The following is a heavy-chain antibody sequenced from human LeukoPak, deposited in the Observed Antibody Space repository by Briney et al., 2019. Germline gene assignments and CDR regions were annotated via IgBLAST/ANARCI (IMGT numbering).Heavy chain of an antibody. CDR3: AKDHGIAVAGTTHPPDDY. J-gene: IGHJ4*02. CDR1: GFTFSSYG. D-gene: IGHD6-19*01. Sequence: GGSLRLSCAASGFTFSSYGMHWVRQAPGKGLEWVAFIRYDGSNKYYADSVKGRFTIARDNSKNTLYLQMNSLRAEDTAVYYCAKDHGIAVAGTTHPPDDYWGQGTLVTVSS. V-gene: IGHV3-30*02. CDR2: IRYDGSNK.